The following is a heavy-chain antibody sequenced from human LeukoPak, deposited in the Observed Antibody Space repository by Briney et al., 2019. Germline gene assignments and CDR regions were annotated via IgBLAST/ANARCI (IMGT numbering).Heavy chain of an antibody. J-gene: IGHJ3*02. CDR1: GYKFPTYW. CDR2: IYPDDSDT. Sequence: GESLKISCKGSGYKFPTYWIGWVRQMPGKGLEWMGIIYPDDSDTRYSPSFQGLVTISADKSISTAYLQWSSLKASGTAMYYCARHEGYCISSSCSDTFDIWGQGTMVTVSS. D-gene: IGHD2-2*01. CDR3: ARHEGYCISSSCSDTFDI. V-gene: IGHV5-51*01.